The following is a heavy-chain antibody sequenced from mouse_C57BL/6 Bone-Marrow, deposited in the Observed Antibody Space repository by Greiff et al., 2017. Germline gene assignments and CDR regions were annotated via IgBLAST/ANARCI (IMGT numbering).Heavy chain of an antibody. CDR2: SRNKANDYTT. CDR1: GFTFSDFY. Sequence: EVQGVESGGGLVQSGRSLRLSCATSGFTFSDFYMEWVRQAPGTGLEWIAASRNKANDYTTEYSASVKGRFIVSRDTSQSILYLQMNALRAEDTAIYYCARDAPITTVEYWYFDVWGTGTTVTVSS. J-gene: IGHJ1*03. CDR3: ARDAPITTVEYWYFDV. D-gene: IGHD1-1*01. V-gene: IGHV7-1*01.